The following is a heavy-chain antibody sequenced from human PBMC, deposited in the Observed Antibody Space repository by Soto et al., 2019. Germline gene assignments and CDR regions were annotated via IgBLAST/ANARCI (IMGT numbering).Heavy chain of an antibody. D-gene: IGHD2-15*01. CDR2: IWYDGSNK. J-gene: IGHJ6*02. CDR1: GFTFNTYG. CDR3: ARGDCTGAYCYSWPFNYGVDV. Sequence: QVQLVESGGGVVQPGGSLRLSCTTSGFTFNTYGMYWVRQAPGKGLEWVAIIWYDGSNKYYGDSVKGRFTISRYNSKNTLYLQMNSLRAEDTALYYCARGDCTGAYCYSWPFNYGVDVWGQGTTVTVSS. V-gene: IGHV3-33*08.